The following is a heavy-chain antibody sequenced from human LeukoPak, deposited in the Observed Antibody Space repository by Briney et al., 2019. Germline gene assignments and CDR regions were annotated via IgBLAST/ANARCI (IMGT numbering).Heavy chain of an antibody. CDR2: ISSSSSTI. J-gene: IGHJ4*02. Sequence: RGSLRLSCAASGFTLSSYSMNWVRQAPGEGLEWVSYISSSSSTIYYADSVKGRFTISRDNAKNSLYLQMNSLRAEDTAVYYCARGLLWTDDYWGQGTLVTVSS. V-gene: IGHV3-48*04. CDR3: ARGLLWTDDY. D-gene: IGHD3-10*01. CDR1: GFTLSSYS.